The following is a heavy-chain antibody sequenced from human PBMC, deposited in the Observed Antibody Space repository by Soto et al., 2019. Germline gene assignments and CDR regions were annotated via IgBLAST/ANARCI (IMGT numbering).Heavy chain of an antibody. CDR2: IVVGSGNT. D-gene: IGHD2-2*01. CDR3: AAVSEDIVVVPAATRGMDV. CDR1: GFTFTSSA. J-gene: IGHJ6*02. V-gene: IGHV1-58*02. Sequence: ASVKVSCKASGFTFTSSAMQWVRQARGQRLEWIGWIVVGSGNTNYAQKFQERVTITRDMSTSTAYMELSSLRSEDTAVYYCAAVSEDIVVVPAATRGMDVWGQGTTVTVSS.